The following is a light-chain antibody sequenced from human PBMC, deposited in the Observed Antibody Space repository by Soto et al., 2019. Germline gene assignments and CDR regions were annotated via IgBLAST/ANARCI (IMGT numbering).Light chain of an antibody. CDR3: MQSTHWPLT. V-gene: IGKV2-30*01. CDR2: KVS. Sequence: DVVMTQSPLSLPVTLVQPSSISCRSRQSLVFSDGNTYLNWFQQRPDQSPRRLIYKVSNRDSGVPARVSRSGFASSYTLTISRVEADDVGVYYWMQSTHWPLTFGGGTKVESK. J-gene: IGKJ4*01. CDR1: QSLVFSDGNTY.